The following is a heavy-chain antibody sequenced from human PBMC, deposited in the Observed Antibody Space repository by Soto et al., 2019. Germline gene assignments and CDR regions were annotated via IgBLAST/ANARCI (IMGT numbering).Heavy chain of an antibody. Sequence: VKITCTSCGETVTSYAVSLLRQAPGKGLEWMGWISAYNSNTNYAQKLQGRVTMTTDTSTSTAYMELRSLRSDYTVVYYCARDEAGGDYWGQGILVTV. V-gene: IGHV1-18*04. CDR3: ARDEAGGDY. CDR2: ISAYNSNT. J-gene: IGHJ4*02. CDR1: GETVTSYA.